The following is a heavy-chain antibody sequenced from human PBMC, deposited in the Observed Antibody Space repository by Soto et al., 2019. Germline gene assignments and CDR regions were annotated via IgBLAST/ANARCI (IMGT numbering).Heavy chain of an antibody. CDR2: ISYDGSNK. V-gene: IGHV3-30-3*01. CDR3: ARQARPSYDSSGYYYESDAIDI. D-gene: IGHD3-22*01. Sequence: PGGSLRLSCAASGFTFSSYAMHWVRQAPGKGLEWVAVISYDGSNKNYADSVKGRFTISRDNSKKTLYLQMNSLRAEDTAVFYCARQARPSYDSSGYYYESDAIDISGQGTMVTVS. CDR1: GFTFSSYA. J-gene: IGHJ3*02.